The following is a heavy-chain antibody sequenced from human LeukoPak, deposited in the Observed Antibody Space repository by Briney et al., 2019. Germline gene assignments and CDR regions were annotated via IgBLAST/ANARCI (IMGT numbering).Heavy chain of an antibody. J-gene: IGHJ5*02. CDR1: GFTFSDYY. D-gene: IGHD2-2*01. Sequence: GGSLRLSCAASGFTFSDYYMSWIRQAPGKGLEWVSYISSSGSTIYHADSVKGRFTISRDNAKNSLYLQMNSLRAEDTAVYYCAREVVPAAKGVGFDPWGQGTLVTVSS. CDR3: AREVVPAAKGVGFDP. CDR2: ISSSGSTI. V-gene: IGHV3-11*01.